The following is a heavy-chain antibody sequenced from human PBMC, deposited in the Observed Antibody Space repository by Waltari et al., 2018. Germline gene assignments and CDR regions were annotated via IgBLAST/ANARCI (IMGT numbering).Heavy chain of an antibody. J-gene: IGHJ5*01. CDR2: KNPSGGST. Sequence: QVQMVQSGAEVKAPGAEVTLSCKASGYAFSTYYLHWLRQAPGQGLEGLGRKNPSGGSTEFAPKFQDRVSMTADTSTSVIYLDLRGLTSDDTAVYFCARDRGWPTSFDFWGQGSLVTVSS. CDR1: GYAFSTYY. CDR3: ARDRGWPTSFDF. D-gene: IGHD2-15*01. V-gene: IGHV1-46*03.